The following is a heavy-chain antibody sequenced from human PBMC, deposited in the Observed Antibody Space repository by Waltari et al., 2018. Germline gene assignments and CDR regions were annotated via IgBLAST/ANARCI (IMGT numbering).Heavy chain of an antibody. D-gene: IGHD3-10*01. CDR1: GGSISRGSYY. V-gene: IGHV4-61*09. CDR3: ARVPSGDLVDS. Sequence: QVQLQESGPGLVKPSGTLSLACSVSGGSISRGSYYWSWVRQPAGKGLEWIGYIYTSGNTNYNPSLMGRVTISVDTSKNQFSLKLSSVTAADTAVYYCARVPSGDLVDSWGQGTLVTVSS. CDR2: IYTSGNT. J-gene: IGHJ4*02.